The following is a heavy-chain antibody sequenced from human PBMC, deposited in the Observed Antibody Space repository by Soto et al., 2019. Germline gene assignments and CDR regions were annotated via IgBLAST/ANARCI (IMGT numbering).Heavy chain of an antibody. Sequence: GESLKISCKGSGYSFTSYWIGWVRQMPGKGLEWMGIIYPGDSDTRYSPSFQGQVTISADKSISTAYLQWSSLKASDTAMYYCASSRWNYAKYFDDWGQGTLVTVSS. D-gene: IGHD1-7*01. CDR1: GYSFTSYW. V-gene: IGHV5-51*01. J-gene: IGHJ4*02. CDR2: IYPGDSDT. CDR3: ASSRWNYAKYFDD.